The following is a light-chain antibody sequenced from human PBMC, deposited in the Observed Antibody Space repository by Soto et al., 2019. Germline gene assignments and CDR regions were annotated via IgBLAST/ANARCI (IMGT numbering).Light chain of an antibody. Sequence: DIPMTQSPSSLSASVGDRVTITCRTSQNITNYLNWYQQKPGNAPKLLIYNASSLQSGVPSRFSGSGSATDFTLTINSLQPEDFATYYCQQSYNTITFGQGTRLEIK. CDR3: QQSYNTIT. CDR2: NAS. V-gene: IGKV1-39*01. CDR1: QNITNY. J-gene: IGKJ5*01.